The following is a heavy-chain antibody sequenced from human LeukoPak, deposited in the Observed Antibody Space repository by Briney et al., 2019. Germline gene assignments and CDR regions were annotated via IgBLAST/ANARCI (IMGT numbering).Heavy chain of an antibody. J-gene: IGHJ4*02. V-gene: IGHV4-59*01. CDR1: GGSISSYY. CDR2: IYYSGST. Sequence: SETLSLTCTVSGGSISSYYWSWIRQPPGKGLEWIGYIYYSGSTNYSPSPKSRVTISVDTSKNQFSLKLSSVTAADTAVYYCARERGAYWGQETLVTVSS. CDR3: ARERGAY. D-gene: IGHD1-26*01.